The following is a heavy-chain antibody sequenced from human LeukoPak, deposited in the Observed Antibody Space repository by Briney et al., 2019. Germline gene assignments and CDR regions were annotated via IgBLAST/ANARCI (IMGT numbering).Heavy chain of an antibody. CDR1: GGSISSSSYY. V-gene: IGHV4-39*01. Sequence: PSETLSLTCTVSGGSISSSSYYWAWIRQPPGRGLEWIGTIYYSGSTYYNPSLKSRVTISVDTSKNQFSLKLSSVTAADTAVYYCARQYYYGSGSYGDWGQGTLVTVSS. CDR3: ARQYYYGSGSYGD. D-gene: IGHD3-10*01. CDR2: IYYSGST. J-gene: IGHJ4*02.